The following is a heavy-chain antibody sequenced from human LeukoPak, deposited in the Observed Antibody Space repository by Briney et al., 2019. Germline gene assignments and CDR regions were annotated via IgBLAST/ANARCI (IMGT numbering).Heavy chain of an antibody. Sequence: SQTLSLTCTVSGGSISSGGYYWSWIRQRPGKGLEWIGYIYYSGGTYYNPSLKSRVSLSVDTSENQFSLKLISVTAADTAVYYCARARYVNSFYAFDIWGQGTLVTVSS. CDR2: IYYSGGT. V-gene: IGHV4-31*03. CDR3: ARARYVNSFYAFDI. J-gene: IGHJ3*02. CDR1: GGSISSGGYY. D-gene: IGHD3-9*01.